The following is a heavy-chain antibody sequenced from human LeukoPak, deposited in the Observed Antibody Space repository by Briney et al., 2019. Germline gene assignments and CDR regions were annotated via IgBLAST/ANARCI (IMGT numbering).Heavy chain of an antibody. D-gene: IGHD3-22*01. V-gene: IGHV1-69*13. J-gene: IGHJ5*02. CDR2: IIPIFGTA. Sequence: SVKVSCKAPGGTFSSYAISWVRQAPGQGLEWMGGIIPIFGTANYAQKFQGRVTITADESTSTAYMELSSLRSEDTAVYYCARGPPSYYYDSSGYPESYNWFDPWGQGTLVTVSS. CDR1: GGTFSSYA. CDR3: ARGPPSYYYDSSGYPESYNWFDP.